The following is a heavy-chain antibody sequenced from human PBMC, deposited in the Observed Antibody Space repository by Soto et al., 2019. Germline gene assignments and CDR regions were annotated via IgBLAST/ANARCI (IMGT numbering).Heavy chain of an antibody. CDR3: ARAHSSGYYYA. CDR2: ISYDGSNK. Sequence: LRLSCAASGFTFSSYAMHWVRQAPGKGLEWVAVISYDGSNKYYADSVKGRFTISRDNSKNTLYLQMNSLRAEDTAVYYCARAHSSGYYYAWGQGTLVTVSS. V-gene: IGHV3-30-3*01. CDR1: GFTFSSYA. J-gene: IGHJ5*02. D-gene: IGHD3-22*01.